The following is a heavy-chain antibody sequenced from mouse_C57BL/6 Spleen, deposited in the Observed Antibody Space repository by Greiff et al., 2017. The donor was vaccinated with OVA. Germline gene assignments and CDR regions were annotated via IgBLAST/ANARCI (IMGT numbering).Heavy chain of an antibody. CDR2: IDPENGDT. V-gene: IGHV14-4*01. CDR3: TTPSNYAMDY. J-gene: IGHJ4*01. CDR1: GFNIKDDY. Sequence: VQLKESGAELVRPGASVKLSCTASGFNIKDDYMHWVKQRPEQGLEWIGWIDPENGDTEYASKFQGKATITADTSSNTAYLQLSSLTSEDTAVYYCTTPSNYAMDYWGQGTSVTVSS.